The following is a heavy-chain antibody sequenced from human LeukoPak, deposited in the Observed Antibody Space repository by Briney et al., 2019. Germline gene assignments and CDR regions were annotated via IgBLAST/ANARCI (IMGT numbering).Heavy chain of an antibody. J-gene: IGHJ4*02. D-gene: IGHD3-10*01. CDR3: AKRGVVIRIILVGFHKEAYYFDS. Sequence: PGGSLRLSCAVSGITLSNYGMSWVRQAPGKGLEWVAGISDSGGTTSYAASVKGRFTISRDNPKNTLYLQMNSLRAEDTAVYFCAKRGVVIRIILVGFHKEAYYFDSWGQGALVTVSS. V-gene: IGHV3-23*01. CDR1: GITLSNYG. CDR2: ISDSGGTT.